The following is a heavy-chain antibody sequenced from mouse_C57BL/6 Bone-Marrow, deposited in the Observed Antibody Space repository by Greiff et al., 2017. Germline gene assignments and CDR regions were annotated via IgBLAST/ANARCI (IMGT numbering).Heavy chain of an antibody. CDR1: GYTFTSYW. CDR2: IYPGNSDT. CDR3: TRDENYYGIYYFDY. D-gene: IGHD1-1*01. V-gene: IGHV1-5*01. Sequence: EVQLQQSGTVLARPGASVKMSCKTSGYTFTSYWMHWVKQRPGQGLEWIGAIYPGNSDTSYNQKFKGKAKLTAVTSASTAYMELSSLTNEDSAVYYCTRDENYYGIYYFDYWGQGTTLTVSS. J-gene: IGHJ2*01.